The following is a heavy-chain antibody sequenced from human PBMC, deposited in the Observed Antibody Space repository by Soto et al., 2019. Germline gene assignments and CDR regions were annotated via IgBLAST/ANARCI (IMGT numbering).Heavy chain of an antibody. CDR1: GFTFSSYS. CDR3: ARDLIPPAGKGNIDY. Sequence: EVQLVESGGGLVKPGGSLRLSCAASGFTFSSYSMTWVRQAPGKGLEWVSSISSSSSYIYYADSVKGRFTISRDNAKNSLYLQMNSLRAEDTAVYYCARDLIPPAGKGNIDYWGQGTLVTVSS. D-gene: IGHD6-13*01. CDR2: ISSSSSYI. J-gene: IGHJ4*02. V-gene: IGHV3-21*01.